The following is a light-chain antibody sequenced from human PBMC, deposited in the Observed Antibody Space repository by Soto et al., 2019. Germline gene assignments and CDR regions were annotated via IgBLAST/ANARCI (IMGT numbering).Light chain of an antibody. J-gene: IGKJ4*01. CDR1: QDISNY. CDR3: QQYNSWPLT. CDR2: DAS. Sequence: DIQATQSPSSLSASLGDRVTITCQASQDISNYLNWYQQRPGKAPKLLIYDASNLETGVPSRFSGSGSGTDFTFTISSLQSEDFAVYFCQQYNSWPLTFGGGTKVDIK. V-gene: IGKV1-33*01.